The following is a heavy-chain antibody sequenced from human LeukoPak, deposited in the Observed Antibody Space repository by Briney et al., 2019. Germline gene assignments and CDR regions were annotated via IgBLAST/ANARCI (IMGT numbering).Heavy chain of an antibody. V-gene: IGHV1-69*13. Sequence: SVKVSCKASGGTFSSYAISWVRQAPGQGLEWMGGIIPIFGTANYAQKFQGRVTITADESTSTAYMELSSLRSEDTAVYYCARGDIVVAPAAIPEEAPWGWFDPWGQGTLVTVSS. J-gene: IGHJ5*02. CDR3: ARGDIVVAPAAIPEEAPWGWFDP. CDR2: IIPIFGTA. D-gene: IGHD2-2*01. CDR1: GGTFSSYA.